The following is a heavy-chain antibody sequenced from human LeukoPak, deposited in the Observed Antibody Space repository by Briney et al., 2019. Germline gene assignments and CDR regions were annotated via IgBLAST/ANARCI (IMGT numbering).Heavy chain of an antibody. Sequence: GGSLRLSCAAPGFTFSSYGMHWVRQAPGKGLEWVAFIRYDGSNKYYADSVKGRFTISRDNSKNTLYLQMNSLRAEDTAVYYCAKDRFYDYVWGSYGDYWGQGTLVTVSS. CDR3: AKDRFYDYVWGSYGDY. D-gene: IGHD3-16*01. CDR1: GFTFSSYG. J-gene: IGHJ4*02. V-gene: IGHV3-30*02. CDR2: IRYDGSNK.